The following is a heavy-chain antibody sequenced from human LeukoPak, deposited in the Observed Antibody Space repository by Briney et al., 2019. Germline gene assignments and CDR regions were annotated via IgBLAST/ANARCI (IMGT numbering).Heavy chain of an antibody. J-gene: IGHJ5*02. CDR3: AKGTSIVVVPAAWGFDP. Sequence: GGSLRLSCAASGFTFSSYAMSWVRQAPGKGLEWVSAISGSGGSTYYADSVKGRFTISRDNYKNTLYLQMNSLRAEDTAVYYCAKGTSIVVVPAAWGFDPWGQGTLVTVSS. D-gene: IGHD2-2*01. CDR2: ISGSGGST. V-gene: IGHV3-23*01. CDR1: GFTFSSYA.